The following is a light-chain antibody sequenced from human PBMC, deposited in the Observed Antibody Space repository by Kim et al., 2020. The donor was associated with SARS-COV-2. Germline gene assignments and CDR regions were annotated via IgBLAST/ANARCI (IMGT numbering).Light chain of an antibody. Sequence: VATGQTASITCSGDKLGYKYTCWYQQKPGQSPVLVIYKDNKRPSGIPERFAGSNSGNTATLTVTETQAMDEADYYCQAWDSGTVVFGGGTQLTVL. V-gene: IGLV3-1*01. CDR3: QAWDSGTVV. J-gene: IGLJ2*01. CDR1: KLGYKY. CDR2: KDN.